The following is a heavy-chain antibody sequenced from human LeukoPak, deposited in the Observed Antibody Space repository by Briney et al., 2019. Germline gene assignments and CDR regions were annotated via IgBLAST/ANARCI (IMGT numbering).Heavy chain of an antibody. CDR2: ISSSRGYT. Sequence: GGSLRLSCAASGFTLSSYSMNWVRQAPGKGLEWVSSISSSRGYTYYADSLKGRFTISRDNAKSSLYLQMNGLRAEDTAVYYCARGYYDSSSFFDYWGQGTLVTVSS. J-gene: IGHJ4*02. CDR3: ARGYYDSSSFFDY. D-gene: IGHD3-22*01. CDR1: GFTLSSYS. V-gene: IGHV3-21*06.